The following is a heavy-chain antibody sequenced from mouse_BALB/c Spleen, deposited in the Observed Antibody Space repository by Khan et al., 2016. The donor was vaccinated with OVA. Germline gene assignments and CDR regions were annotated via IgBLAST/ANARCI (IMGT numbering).Heavy chain of an antibody. Sequence: VQLQQSGPGLVKPSQSLSLTCTVTGYSITSDYAWNWIRQFPGNKLEWMGYINYSGSTSYHPSLKSRISIPRDTSKNQFFMQLNSVTTEDTATYYCTSWFVYWGQGTLVTVSP. CDR1: GYSITSDYA. J-gene: IGHJ3*01. CDR3: TSWFVY. V-gene: IGHV3-2*02. CDR2: INYSGST.